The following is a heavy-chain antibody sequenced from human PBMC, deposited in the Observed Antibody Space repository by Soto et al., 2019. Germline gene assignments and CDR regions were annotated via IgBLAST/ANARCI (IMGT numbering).Heavy chain of an antibody. D-gene: IGHD3-3*01. CDR2: IYYSGST. CDR1: CGSISSYY. CDR3: ARVDGDYDFWSGSYYYGMDV. Sequence: SETLSLTCTVSCGSISSYYWSWIRQPPGKGLEWIGYIYYSGSTNYNPSLKSRVTISVDTSKNQFSLKLSSVTAADTAVYYCARVDGDYDFWSGSYYYGMDVWGQGTTVTVSS. J-gene: IGHJ6*02. V-gene: IGHV4-59*01.